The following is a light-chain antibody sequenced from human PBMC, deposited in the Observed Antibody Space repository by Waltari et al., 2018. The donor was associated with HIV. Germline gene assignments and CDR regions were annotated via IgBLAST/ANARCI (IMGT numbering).Light chain of an antibody. CDR3: QPYYTNPFP. CDR1: RSLLNSHYHHIC. J-gene: IGKJ4*01. V-gene: IGKV4-1*01. Sequence: DIVMTQSPDSLAVPLGGTATFNCKSTRSLLNSHYHHICLAWYQQKPGHPPKLLIYASFARSPGVPDLIVCSVYATDVTRTVNNLQPYDVAVYCCQPYYTNPFPSGGGTTLDI. CDR2: ASF.